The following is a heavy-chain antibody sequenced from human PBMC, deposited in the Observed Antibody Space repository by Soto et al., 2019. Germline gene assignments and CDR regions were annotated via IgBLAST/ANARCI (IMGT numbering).Heavy chain of an antibody. J-gene: IGHJ4*02. CDR3: ARVWSYGSGSS. CDR2: INHSGST. CDR1: GGSFSGYY. V-gene: IGHV4-34*01. Sequence: SETLSLTCAVYGGSFSGYYWTWIRQPPGTGLEWIGEINHSGSTNYNPSLKSRVTISVDTSKNQFSLKLNSVTAADTAVYYCARVWSYGSGSSWGQGTLVTVSS. D-gene: IGHD3-10*01.